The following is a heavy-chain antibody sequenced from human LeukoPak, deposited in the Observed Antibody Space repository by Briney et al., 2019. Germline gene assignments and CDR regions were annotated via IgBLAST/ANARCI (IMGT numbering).Heavy chain of an antibody. CDR2: ISSSGSFI. CDR1: GFTFSNYN. J-gene: IGHJ4*02. D-gene: IGHD6-19*01. V-gene: IGHV3-21*01. Sequence: GGSLRLSCAASGFTFSNYNMNWVRQAPGKGLEWVSSISSSGSFIYYADSVKGRFTISRDSAKNSLYLQMNSLRAEDTAVYYCARKYSSGWYYFDHWGQGTLVTVSS. CDR3: ARKYSSGWYYFDH.